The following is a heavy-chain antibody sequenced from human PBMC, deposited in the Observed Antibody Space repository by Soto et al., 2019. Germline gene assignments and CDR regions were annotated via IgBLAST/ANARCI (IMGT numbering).Heavy chain of an antibody. J-gene: IGHJ5*01. CDR1: GYTFATYD. CDR3: ARSDGYNCNWLDS. V-gene: IGHV1-8*01. Sequence: QVQLVQSGAEVKTPGASVKVSCKASGYTFATYDINWVRQAPGQGLERMGWMNPNSGNTGDAQKFQGRLTMTRDNSLTVAHMELSSLRYEDTAVYYCARSDGYNCNWLDSWGQGTLVTVSA. CDR2: MNPNSGNT. D-gene: IGHD2-21*01.